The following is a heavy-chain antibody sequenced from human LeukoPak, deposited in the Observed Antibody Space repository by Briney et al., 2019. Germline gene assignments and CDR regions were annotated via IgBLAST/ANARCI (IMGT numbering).Heavy chain of an antibody. CDR2: ISWDGGTT. V-gene: IGHV3-43D*03. CDR1: GFSFDDYA. Sequence: GGSLRLSCAASGFSFDDYAMYWVRQVPGKGLEWVSLISWDGGTTYYADSVKGRFTISRDNSTNSLYLQMNSLRAEDTAVYYCAKGSVVVIATNYFDYWGQGTLVTVSS. CDR3: AKGSVVVIATNYFDY. D-gene: IGHD2-15*01. J-gene: IGHJ4*02.